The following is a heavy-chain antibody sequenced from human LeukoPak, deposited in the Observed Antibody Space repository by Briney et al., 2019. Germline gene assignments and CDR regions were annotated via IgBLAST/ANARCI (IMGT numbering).Heavy chain of an antibody. CDR2: ISSSSSYI. J-gene: IGHJ4*02. V-gene: IGHV3-21*01. D-gene: IGHD3-22*01. CDR3: ARDGHYDTRSFDY. CDR1: GFTFSSYS. Sequence: GGSLRLSCAASGFTFSSYSMNWVRQAPGKGLEWVSSISSSSSYIYYADSVKGRSTISRDNAKNSLYLQMNSLRAEDTAVYYCARDGHYDTRSFDYWGQGTLVTVSS.